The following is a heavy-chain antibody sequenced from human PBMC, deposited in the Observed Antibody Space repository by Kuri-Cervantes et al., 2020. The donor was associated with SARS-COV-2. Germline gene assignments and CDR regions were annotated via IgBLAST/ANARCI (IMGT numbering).Heavy chain of an antibody. Sequence: GGSLRLSCAASGFTFSSYSMNWVRQAPGKGLEWVSSISSSSSYIYYADSVKGRFTISRDNAKNTLYLQMNSLRAEDTAVYYCASLVVVAATHAFDIWGQGTMVTVSS. D-gene: IGHD2-15*01. V-gene: IGHV3-21*04. CDR3: ASLVVVAATHAFDI. CDR1: GFTFSSYS. J-gene: IGHJ3*02. CDR2: ISSSSSYI.